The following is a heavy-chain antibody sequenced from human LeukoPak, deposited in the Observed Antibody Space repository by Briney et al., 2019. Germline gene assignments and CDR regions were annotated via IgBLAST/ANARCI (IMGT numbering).Heavy chain of an antibody. D-gene: IGHD4-11*01. CDR1: GGSISSGGYY. CDR2: IYYSGSA. CDR3: ARDGSNWSNDYYHGVDV. J-gene: IGHJ6*02. V-gene: IGHV4-61*08. Sequence: PSETLSLTCAVSGGSISSGGYYWSWIRQPPGKGLEWLGYIYYSGSATYNPSLKSRVTLSVDTSKNQFSLKLSSVTAADTAVYYCARDGSNWSNDYYHGVDVWGQGTTVTVSS.